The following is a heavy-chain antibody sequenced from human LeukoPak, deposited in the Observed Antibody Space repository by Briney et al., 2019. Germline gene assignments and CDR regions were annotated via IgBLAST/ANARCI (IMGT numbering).Heavy chain of an antibody. CDR2: ISGSGRST. D-gene: IGHD4-23*01. J-gene: IGHJ4*02. V-gene: IGHV3-23*01. CDR3: AKNSNSKPDN. CDR1: GFTFSTYA. Sequence: GGSLRLSCAASGFTFSTYAMSWVRQAPGKGLEWVSTISGSGRSTYYADSVKGRFTISRDNSKNTLYLQMNSLRADDTAVYYCAKNSNSKPDNWGQGTLVTVSS.